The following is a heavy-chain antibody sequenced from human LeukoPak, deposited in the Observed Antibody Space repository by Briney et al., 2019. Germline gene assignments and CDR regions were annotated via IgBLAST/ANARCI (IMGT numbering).Heavy chain of an antibody. D-gene: IGHD6-19*01. Sequence: GESLKISCKGSGYSFTSYWIGWVRQMPGKGLEWMGIIYPGDSDTRYSPSFQGQVTISADKSISTAYLQWSSLKASDTAMYYCAGSEGSGWGLLGFDYWGQGTLVTVSS. J-gene: IGHJ4*02. CDR1: GYSFTSYW. V-gene: IGHV5-51*01. CDR3: AGSEGSGWGLLGFDY. CDR2: IYPGDSDT.